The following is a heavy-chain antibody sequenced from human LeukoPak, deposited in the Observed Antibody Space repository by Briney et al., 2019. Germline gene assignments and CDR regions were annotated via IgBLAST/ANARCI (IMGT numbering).Heavy chain of an antibody. V-gene: IGHV3-49*04. CDR3: TRVGGIDSGWSGVVDY. D-gene: IGHD6-19*01. CDR1: GFTFGDYA. J-gene: IGHJ4*02. Sequence: GRSLRLSCTASGFTFGDYAMSWVRQAPGKGLERVGVIRSKAYGGTTEYAASVKGRFTISRDDSKSIAYLQMNSLKTEDTAVYYCTRVGGIDSGWSGVVDYWGQGPLVTVSS. CDR2: IRSKAYGGTT.